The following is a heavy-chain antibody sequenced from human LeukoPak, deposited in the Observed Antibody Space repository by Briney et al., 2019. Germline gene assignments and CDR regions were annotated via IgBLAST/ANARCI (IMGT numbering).Heavy chain of an antibody. Sequence: GASVKVSCKASGYTFTSYGISWVRQAPGQGLEWMGWISAYNGNTNYAQKLQGRVTMTTDTSTSTAYMELRSLRSDDTAVYYCARLPITMVRGVIGYFDYWGQGTLVTVSS. CDR2: ISAYNGNT. V-gene: IGHV1-18*01. CDR3: ARLPITMVRGVIGYFDY. D-gene: IGHD3-10*01. CDR1: GYTFTSYG. J-gene: IGHJ4*02.